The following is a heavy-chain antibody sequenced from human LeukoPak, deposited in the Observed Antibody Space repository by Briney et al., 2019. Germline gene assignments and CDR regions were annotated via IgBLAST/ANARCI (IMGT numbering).Heavy chain of an antibody. V-gene: IGHV3-23*01. D-gene: IGHD3-22*01. CDR2: ISGSGGST. CDR3: AKDAYSGYYPYYFDH. CDR1: GFTFSSYA. J-gene: IGHJ4*02. Sequence: GGSLRLSCVASGFTFSSYAMSWVRQAPGKGLEWVSGISGSGGSTYYADSVKGRFTISRDNSKNTLYLQMNSLRAEDTAVYYCAKDAYSGYYPYYFDHWGQGTLVTVSS.